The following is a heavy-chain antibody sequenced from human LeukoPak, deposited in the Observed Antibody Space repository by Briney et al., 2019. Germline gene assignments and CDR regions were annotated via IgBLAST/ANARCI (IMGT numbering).Heavy chain of an antibody. CDR3: ASRSINWYRGNNWFDP. D-gene: IGHD6-13*01. CDR2: ISYDGSNK. Sequence: GGSVRLSCAASGFTFSSYGMHWVRQAPGKGLEWVAVISYDGSNKHYADSVKGRFTIPRDNSKNTLYLEMNSLRAEDTAVYYCASRSINWYRGNNWFDPWGQGTLVTVSS. CDR1: GFTFSSYG. V-gene: IGHV3-30*03. J-gene: IGHJ5*02.